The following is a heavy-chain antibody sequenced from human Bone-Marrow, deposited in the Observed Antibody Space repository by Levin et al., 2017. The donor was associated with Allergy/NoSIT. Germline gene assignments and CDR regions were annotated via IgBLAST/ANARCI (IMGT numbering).Heavy chain of an antibody. Sequence: SETLSLTCTVSGGSISSYHWSWIRQPPGKGLEWFGYTYYSGTKYNPSLRSRVTISVDTSKNQFSLKLTSVTAADTAMYYCARDEGLQFDYWGQGTLVTVSS. CDR1: GGSISSYH. J-gene: IGHJ4*02. CDR2: TYYSGT. D-gene: IGHD4-11*01. V-gene: IGHV4-59*01. CDR3: ARDEGLQFDY.